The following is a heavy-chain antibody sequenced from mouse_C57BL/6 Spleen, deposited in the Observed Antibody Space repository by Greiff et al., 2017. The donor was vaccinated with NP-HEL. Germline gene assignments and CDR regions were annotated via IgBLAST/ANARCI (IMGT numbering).Heavy chain of an antibody. D-gene: IGHD1-1*01. CDR2: IDPSDSYT. Sequence: QVQLQQPGADLVMPGASVKLSCKASGYTFTSYWMHWVKQRPGQGLEWIGEIDPSDSYTNYNQKFKGKSTLTVDKSSSTAYMQLSSLTSEDSAVYYCARCPYYYGSSDWYCDVWGTGTTVTVSS. V-gene: IGHV1-69*01. CDR3: ARCPYYYGSSDWYCDV. CDR1: GYTFTSYW. J-gene: IGHJ1*03.